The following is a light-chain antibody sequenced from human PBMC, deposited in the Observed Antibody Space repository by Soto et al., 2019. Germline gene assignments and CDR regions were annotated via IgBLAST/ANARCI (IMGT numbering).Light chain of an antibody. Sequence: QSALTQPPSASGSPGQSVTISCTGTNTDIGGHKYVSWYQHHPGKAPKLLIYEVSERPSGVPDRFSGSKSANAASLTVSGLQAEDEAMYYCSSYTGTNNFVLFGGGTKLTVL. CDR2: EVS. V-gene: IGLV2-8*01. CDR1: NTDIGGHKY. CDR3: SSYTGTNNFVL. J-gene: IGLJ2*01.